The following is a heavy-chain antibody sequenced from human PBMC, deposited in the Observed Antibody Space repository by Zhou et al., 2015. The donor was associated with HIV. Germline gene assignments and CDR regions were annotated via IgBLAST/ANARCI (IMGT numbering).Heavy chain of an antibody. V-gene: IGHV3-30-3*01. CDR2: ISFDGSNK. CDR3: ARGDSSPRGYYYGMDV. CDR1: RFTFSRYD. Sequence: QVQVVESGGGVVQPGRSLRLSCAASRFTFSRYDMNWVRQAPGKGLEWVAVISFDGSNKYYADSVKGRFTISRDNAKKSLYLQMNSLRAEDTAVYYCARGDSSPRGYYYGMDVWGQGTTVTVSS. J-gene: IGHJ6*02. D-gene: IGHD3-22*01.